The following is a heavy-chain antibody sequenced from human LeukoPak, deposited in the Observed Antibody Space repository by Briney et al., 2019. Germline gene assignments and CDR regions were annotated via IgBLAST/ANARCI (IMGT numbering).Heavy chain of an antibody. V-gene: IGHV4-61*02. Sequence: PSETLPLTCTVSGGSISSGSYYWSWIRQPAGKGLEWIGRIYTSGSTNYNPSLKSRVTISVDTSKNQFSLKLSSVTAADTAVYYCAGGYYDSSGYYPDAFDIWGQGTMVTVSS. J-gene: IGHJ3*02. CDR2: IYTSGST. CDR3: AGGYYDSSGYYPDAFDI. CDR1: GGSISSGSYY. D-gene: IGHD3-22*01.